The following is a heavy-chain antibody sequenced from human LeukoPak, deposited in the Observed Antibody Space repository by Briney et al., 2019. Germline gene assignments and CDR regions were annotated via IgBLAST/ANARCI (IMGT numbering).Heavy chain of an antibody. CDR3: ARFAAGGSYYYYMDV. D-gene: IGHD6-25*01. CDR1: GFPFGSYT. J-gene: IGHJ6*03. CDR2: IGSSGDYI. V-gene: IGHV3-21*01. Sequence: GGSLRLSCAGSGFPFGSYTINWVRQAPGEGLEWVASIGSSGDYIYYGESVRGRVTISRDNAKNSLYLQMNSLRADDTAVYYCARFAAGGSYYYYMDVWGKGTTVTVSS.